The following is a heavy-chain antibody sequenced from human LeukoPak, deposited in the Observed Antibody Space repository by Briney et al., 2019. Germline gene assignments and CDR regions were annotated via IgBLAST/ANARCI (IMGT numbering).Heavy chain of an antibody. CDR1: GFTFSDYY. D-gene: IGHD6-13*01. Sequence: GGSLRLSCAASGFTFSDYYMSWIRQAPGEGLEWVGRIRNKAYSYTTEYAASVKGRFTISRDDSNNSLYMQMNSLKSEDTAVYYCARVYSSSWSDSYFDYWGQGTLVSVSS. J-gene: IGHJ4*02. CDR2: IRNKAYSYTT. V-gene: IGHV3-72*01. CDR3: ARVYSSSWSDSYFDY.